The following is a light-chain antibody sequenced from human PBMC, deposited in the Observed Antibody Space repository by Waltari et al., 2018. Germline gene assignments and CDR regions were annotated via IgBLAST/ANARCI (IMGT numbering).Light chain of an antibody. CDR1: SSNIGNNY. CDR2: DNN. J-gene: IGLJ3*02. Sequence: QSVLTQPPSVSAAPGQKVTISCSGRSSNIGNNYVSWYQQLPGTAPKHLIYDNNKRPPGNPDRLSGSKSGTSDTLVITGLQTGGEADYYCGTWDSSLGAGVVGGGTKLTVL. CDR3: GTWDSSLGAGV. V-gene: IGLV1-51*01.